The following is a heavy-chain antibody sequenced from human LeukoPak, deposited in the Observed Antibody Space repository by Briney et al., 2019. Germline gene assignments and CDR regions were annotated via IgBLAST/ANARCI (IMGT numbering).Heavy chain of an antibody. Sequence: GGSLRLSCAASGFTFSSYSMNWVRQAPGKGLEWVSSISSSSSYIYYADSVKGRFTISRDNDKNSLYLQMNSLRDEDTAVYYCARDLXXYSSSRXXDYWGQGTXVT. CDR1: GFTFSSYS. V-gene: IGHV3-21*01. J-gene: IGHJ4*02. CDR3: ARDLXXYSSSRXXDY. D-gene: IGHD6-13*01. CDR2: ISSSSSYI.